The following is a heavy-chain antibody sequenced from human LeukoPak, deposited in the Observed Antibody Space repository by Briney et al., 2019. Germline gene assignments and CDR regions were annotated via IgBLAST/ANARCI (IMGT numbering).Heavy chain of an antibody. V-gene: IGHV1-8*01. CDR3: GRGLYRAGDAFDI. J-gene: IGHJ3*02. CDR2: MNPNSGNT. D-gene: IGHD1-14*01. Sequence: ASVKVSCKASGYTFTRYDMDWVRQATGQGLEWMGWMNPNSGNTGYAQKFQGRVTMTRNTSISTAYMELSSLRSEDTAVYYCGRGLYRAGDAFDIWGQGTMVTVSS. CDR1: GYTFTRYD.